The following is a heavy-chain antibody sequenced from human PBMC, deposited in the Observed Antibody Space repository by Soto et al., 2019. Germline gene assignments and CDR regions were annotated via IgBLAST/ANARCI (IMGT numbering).Heavy chain of an antibody. CDR3: ASPRIAAAGTLYYSYGLDV. D-gene: IGHD6-13*01. CDR2: MYYSGGT. J-gene: IGHJ6*02. CDR1: EGCSSSASNY. V-gene: IGHV4-39*01. Sequence: KPSETAALASAVSEGCSSSASNYCAGIRQPTGRGEEWIGSMYYSGGTYYNPSLKSRVTISVETSKNQFSLKLSSVTAADTAVYYCASPRIAAAGTLYYSYGLDVWGQGTTVT.